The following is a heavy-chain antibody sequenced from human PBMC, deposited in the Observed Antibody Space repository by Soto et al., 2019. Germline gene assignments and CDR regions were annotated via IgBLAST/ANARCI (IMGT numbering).Heavy chain of an antibody. D-gene: IGHD3-3*01. CDR3: AKARAQYYDFWSGYPVDY. CDR2: MNPNSGNT. J-gene: IGHJ4*02. CDR1: GYTFTSYD. Sequence: ASVKVSCKASGYTFTSYDINWVRQATGQGLEWMGWMNPNSGNTGYAQKFQGRVTMTRNTSISTAYMELSSLRAEDTAVYYCAKARAQYYDFWSGYPVDYWGQGTLVTVSS. V-gene: IGHV1-8*01.